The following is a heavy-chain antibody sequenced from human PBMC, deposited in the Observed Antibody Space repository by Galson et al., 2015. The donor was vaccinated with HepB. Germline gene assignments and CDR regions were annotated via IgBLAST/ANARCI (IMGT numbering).Heavy chain of an antibody. V-gene: IGHV1-8*01. CDR3: ARGPSDYGDHESP. J-gene: IGHJ5*02. CDR2: MNPNSGNT. D-gene: IGHD4-17*01. CDR1: GYTFTSYD. Sequence: SVKVSCKASGYTFTSYDINWVRQATGQGLEWMGWMNPNSGNTGYAQKFQGRVTMTRNTSISTAYMELSSLRSEDTAVYYCARGPSDYGDHESPWGQGTLVTVSS.